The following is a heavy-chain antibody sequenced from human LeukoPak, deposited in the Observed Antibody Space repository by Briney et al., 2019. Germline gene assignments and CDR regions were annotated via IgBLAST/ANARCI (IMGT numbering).Heavy chain of an antibody. V-gene: IGHV4-4*07. Sequence: SETLSLTCTVSGGSISNYYGSWIRQPAGKGLEWIGRINTSGSTNYNPSLKSRVTMSADTSKNQFSLQLSSVTATDTAVYYCARGRAVAEYWGQGTLVTVSS. CDR2: INTSGST. D-gene: IGHD6-19*01. J-gene: IGHJ4*02. CDR3: ARGRAVAEY. CDR1: GGSISNYY.